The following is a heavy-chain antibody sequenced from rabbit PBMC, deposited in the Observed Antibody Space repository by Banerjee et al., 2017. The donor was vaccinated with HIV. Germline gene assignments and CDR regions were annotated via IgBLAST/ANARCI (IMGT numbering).Heavy chain of an antibody. J-gene: IGHJ4*01. D-gene: IGHD1-1*01. Sequence: QEQLEESGGDLVKPEGSLTLTCTASGFDFSSRYWICWVRQAPGKGLEWIACIYAGDGSTDYASWAKGRFTISKTSSTTVTLQMTSLTAADTATYFCARGDASSSGYYFLPNCYFNLWGQGTLVTVS. V-gene: IGHV1S45*01. CDR1: GFDFSSRYW. CDR2: IYAGDGST. CDR3: ARGDASSSGYYFLPNCYFNL.